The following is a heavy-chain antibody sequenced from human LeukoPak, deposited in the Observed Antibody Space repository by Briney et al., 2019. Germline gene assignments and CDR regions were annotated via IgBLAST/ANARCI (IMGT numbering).Heavy chain of an antibody. CDR3: ARYLGSSWYYYFDY. CDR1: GGSISSSSYY. V-gene: IGHV4-39*01. CDR2: IYYSGST. Sequence: SETLSLTCTVSGGSISSSSYYWGWIRQPLGKGLEWIGSIYYSGSTYYNPSLKSRVTISVDTSKNQFSLKLSSVTAADTAVYYCARYLGSSWYYYFDYWGQGTLVTVSS. J-gene: IGHJ4*02. D-gene: IGHD6-13*01.